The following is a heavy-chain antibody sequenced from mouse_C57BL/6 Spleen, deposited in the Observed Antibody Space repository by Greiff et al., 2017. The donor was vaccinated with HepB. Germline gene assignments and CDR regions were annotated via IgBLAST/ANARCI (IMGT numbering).Heavy chain of an antibody. CDR1: GFTFSSYG. Sequence: EVKLMESGGDLVKPGGSLKLSCAASGFTFSSYGMSWVRQTPDKRLEWVATISSGGSYTYYPDSVKGRFTISRDNAKNTLYLQMSSLKSEDTAMYYWARQRGYGSSSAWFAYWGQGTLVTVSA. CDR2: ISSGGSYT. D-gene: IGHD1-1*01. J-gene: IGHJ3*01. CDR3: ARQRGYGSSSAWFAY. V-gene: IGHV5-6*01.